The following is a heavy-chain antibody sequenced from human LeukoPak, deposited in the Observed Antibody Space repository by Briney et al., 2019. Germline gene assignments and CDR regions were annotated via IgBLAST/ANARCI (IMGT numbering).Heavy chain of an antibody. Sequence: GGSLRLSCAASGFTFSSYAMHWVRQAPGKGLEWVAVISYDGSNKYYADSVKGRFTISRDNSKNTLYLQMNSLRAEDTAVYYCASPLIYSSGWYYFDYWGQGTLVTVSS. D-gene: IGHD6-19*01. J-gene: IGHJ4*02. CDR2: ISYDGSNK. V-gene: IGHV3-30*04. CDR3: ASPLIYSSGWYYFDY. CDR1: GFTFSSYA.